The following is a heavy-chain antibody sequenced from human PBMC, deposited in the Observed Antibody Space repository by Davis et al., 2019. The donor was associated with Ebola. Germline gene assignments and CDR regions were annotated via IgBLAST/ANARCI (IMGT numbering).Heavy chain of an antibody. CDR3: ARVFTIFGVVTKPLDP. CDR1: GYTFSDYA. V-gene: IGHV7-4-1*02. CDR2: INTNTGNP. J-gene: IGHJ5*02. Sequence: AASVKVSCKASGYTFSDYAMNWVRQAPGQGLEWMGWINTNTGNPTYAQGFTGRFVFSLDTSVSTTYLQISSLKAEDTAVYCCARVFTIFGVVTKPLDPWGQGTSVTVSS. D-gene: IGHD3-3*01.